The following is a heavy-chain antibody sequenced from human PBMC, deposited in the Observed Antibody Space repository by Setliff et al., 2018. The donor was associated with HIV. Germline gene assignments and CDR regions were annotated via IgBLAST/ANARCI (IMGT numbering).Heavy chain of an antibody. CDR2: IYDSGST. CDR3: ARHRDPPGSSWIFYYFYMDL. V-gene: IGHV4-59*08. Sequence: SETLSLTCAVYGGSLTNYYWSWIRQSPGKGLEWIGSIYDSGSTSYNPSLSGRLTISVDTSKNQVSLRLSSATAADTGVYYYARHRDPPGSSWIFYYFYMDLWGGGTTVTVSS. J-gene: IGHJ6*03. CDR1: GGSLTNYY. D-gene: IGHD6-13*01.